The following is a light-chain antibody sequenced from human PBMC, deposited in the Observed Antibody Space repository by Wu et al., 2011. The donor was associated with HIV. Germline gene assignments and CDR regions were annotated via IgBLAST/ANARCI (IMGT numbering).Light chain of an antibody. CDR2: ATS. CDR3: QQYNSWVLT. Sequence: TISCRASQDIRNHIGWYQQQPGKAPKLLIYATSTLQSGVPSKFSGSGSGTDFTLTISSLQSEDCAVYYCQQYNSWVLTFAGGPRWRSN. V-gene: IGKV1-17*01. J-gene: IGKJ4*01. CDR1: QDIRNH.